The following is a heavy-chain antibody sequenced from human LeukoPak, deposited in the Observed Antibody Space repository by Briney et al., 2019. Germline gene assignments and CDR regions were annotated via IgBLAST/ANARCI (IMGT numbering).Heavy chain of an antibody. Sequence: AGGSLRLSCAASGFTVSSNYMSWVRQAPGKGLEWVSVIYSGGSTYYADSVKGRFTISRDNSKNTLYLQMNSLRAEDTAVYYCAKDHTVTMDYWGQGTLVTVSS. CDR3: AKDHTVTMDY. V-gene: IGHV3-53*05. D-gene: IGHD4-17*01. CDR2: IYSGGST. J-gene: IGHJ4*02. CDR1: GFTVSSNY.